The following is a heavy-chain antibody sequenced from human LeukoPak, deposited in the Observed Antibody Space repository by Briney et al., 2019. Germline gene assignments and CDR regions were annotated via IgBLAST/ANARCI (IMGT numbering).Heavy chain of an antibody. V-gene: IGHV4-30-4*08. CDR2: IYYSGST. D-gene: IGHD6-19*01. CDR3: ARHWTGGWYETFDI. CDR1: GDSISSGDYY. J-gene: IGHJ3*02. Sequence: SQTLSLTCTVSGDSISSGDYYWTWIRQHPGKVLEWIGCIYYSGSTNYNLSLKSRVTISVDTSKNQFSLKLSSVTAADTAVYYCARHWTGGWYETFDIWGQGTMVTVSS.